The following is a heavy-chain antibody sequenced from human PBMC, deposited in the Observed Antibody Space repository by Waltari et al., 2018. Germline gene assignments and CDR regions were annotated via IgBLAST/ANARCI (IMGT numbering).Heavy chain of an antibody. Sequence: QVQLQESGPGLVKSSETLSLTCDVSGYAVNSGFYWGWIRQAPGKGLEWVATIYHDGTTFCNPSLKSRLSVSMHTSKNQISLTLKSVTAADTALYYCSRQVLGYCTSAACRRLESWGQGTLVTVSS. V-gene: IGHV4-38-2*01. J-gene: IGHJ4*02. CDR3: SRQVLGYCTSAACRRLES. CDR2: IYHDGTT. CDR1: GYAVNSGFY. D-gene: IGHD2-2*03.